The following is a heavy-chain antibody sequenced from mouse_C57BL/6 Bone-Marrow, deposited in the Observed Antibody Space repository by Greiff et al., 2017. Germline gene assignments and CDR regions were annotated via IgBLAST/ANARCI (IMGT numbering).Heavy chain of an antibody. V-gene: IGHV7-1*01. J-gene: IGHJ2*01. Sequence: EVKVVESGGGLVQSGRSLRLSCATSGFTFSDFYMEWVRQAPGKGLEWIAASRNKANDYTTEYSASVKGRFIVSRDTSQSILYLQMNALRAEDTAIYYCARDKLGFDYWGQGTTLTVSS. CDR1: GFTFSDFY. CDR2: SRNKANDYTT. D-gene: IGHD4-1*01. CDR3: ARDKLGFDY.